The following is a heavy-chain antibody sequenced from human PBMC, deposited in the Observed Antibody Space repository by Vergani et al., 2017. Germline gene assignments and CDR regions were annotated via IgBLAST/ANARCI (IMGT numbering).Heavy chain of an antibody. V-gene: IGHV4-39*01. CDR2: MDYSGST. Sequence: QVQLQESGPGLVKPSETLSLTCTVSGDSVISTDYPWGWIRQPPGKGLEWIGSMDYSGSTSYNPSLERRISISFETPKNQFSLRLTSVTAADTAVYYCASKRGACRAAYCHSYDFWGPGTLVGVSS. CDR3: ASKRGACRAAYCHSYDF. J-gene: IGHJ4*02. D-gene: IGHD2-15*01. CDR1: GDSVISTDYP.